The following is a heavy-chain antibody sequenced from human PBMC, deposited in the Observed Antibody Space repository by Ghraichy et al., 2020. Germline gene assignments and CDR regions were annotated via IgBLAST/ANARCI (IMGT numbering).Heavy chain of an antibody. CDR3: PKDYYYDSSGPFDY. J-gene: IGHJ4*02. V-gene: IGHV3-30*02. CDR1: GFSFSRYA. CDR2: IRYDGSNK. Sequence: SCAASGFSFSRYAMHWVRQAPGKGLEWLAFIRYDGSNKYYADSVKGRFTISRDNSKNTLYLQMNSLRVEDTAVYYCPKDYYYDSSGPFDYWGQGTLVTVSS. D-gene: IGHD3-22*01.